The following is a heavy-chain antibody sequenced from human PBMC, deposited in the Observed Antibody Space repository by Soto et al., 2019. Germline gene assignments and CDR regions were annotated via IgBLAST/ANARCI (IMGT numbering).Heavy chain of an antibody. J-gene: IGHJ3*02. CDR2: IIPILGIA. CDR1: GGTFSSYT. D-gene: IGHD6-6*01. Sequence: SVKVSCKASGGTFSSYTISWVRQAPGQGLEWMGRIIPILGIANYAQKFQGRVTITADKSTSTAYMELSSLRSEDTAVYYCARNVAARPTAFDIWGQGTMVTVSS. CDR3: ARNVAARPTAFDI. V-gene: IGHV1-69*02.